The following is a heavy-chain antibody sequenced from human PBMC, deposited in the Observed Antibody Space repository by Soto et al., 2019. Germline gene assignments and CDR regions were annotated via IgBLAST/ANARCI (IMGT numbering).Heavy chain of an antibody. J-gene: IGHJ4*02. CDR3: ARQLERRRDFDY. D-gene: IGHD1-1*01. Sequence: PSETLSLTCTVSGGSISSYYWSWIRQPPGKGLEWIGYIYYSGSTNYNPSLKSRVTISVDTSKNQFSLKLSSVTAADTAVYYCARQLERRRDFDYWGQGTLVTVSS. V-gene: IGHV4-59*01. CDR1: GGSISSYY. CDR2: IYYSGST.